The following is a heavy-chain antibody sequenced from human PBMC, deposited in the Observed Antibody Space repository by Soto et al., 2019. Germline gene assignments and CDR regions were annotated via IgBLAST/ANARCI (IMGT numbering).Heavy chain of an antibody. CDR1: GFTFGDYA. V-gene: IGHV3-49*03. D-gene: IGHD5-12*01. CDR3: TGLLQSRYSGYGGFDY. Sequence: GGSLRLSCTASGFTFGDYAMSWFRQAPGKGLEWVGFIRSKAYGGTTEYAASVKGRFTISRDDSKSIAYLQMNSLKTEDTAVYYCTGLLQSRYSGYGGFDYWGQGTLVTVSS. CDR2: IRSKAYGGTT. J-gene: IGHJ4*02.